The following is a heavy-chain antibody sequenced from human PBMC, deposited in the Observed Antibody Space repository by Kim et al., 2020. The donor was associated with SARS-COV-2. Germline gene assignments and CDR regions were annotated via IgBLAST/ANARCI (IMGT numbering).Heavy chain of an antibody. CDR3: ARRPGSCSSTSCYHRLYAYDAFDI. Sequence: SETLSLTCAVYGGSFSGYYWSWIRQPPGKGLEWIGEINHSGSTNYNPSLKSRVTISVDTSKNQFSLKLSSVTAADTAVYYCARRPGSCSSTSCYHRLYAYDAFDIWGQGTMVTVSS. J-gene: IGHJ3*02. V-gene: IGHV4-34*01. D-gene: IGHD2-2*01. CDR1: GGSFSGYY. CDR2: INHSGST.